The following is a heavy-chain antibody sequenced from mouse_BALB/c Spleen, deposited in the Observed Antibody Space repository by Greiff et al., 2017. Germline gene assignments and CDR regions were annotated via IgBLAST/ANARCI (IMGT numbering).Heavy chain of an antibody. CDR3: ASKRGNLGDY. D-gene: IGHD2-1*01. J-gene: IGHJ4*01. V-gene: IGHV14-3*02. CDR1: GFNINDTY. CDR2: IDPANGNT. Sequence: EVQLQQSGAELVKPGASVKLSCTASGFNINDTYMHWVKQRPEQGLEWIGRIDPANGNTKYDPKFQGKATITADTSSNTAYLQLSSLTSEDTAVYYCASKRGNLGDYWGQGTSVTVAS.